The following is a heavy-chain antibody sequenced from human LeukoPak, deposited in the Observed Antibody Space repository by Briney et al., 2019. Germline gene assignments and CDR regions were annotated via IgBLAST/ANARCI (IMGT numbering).Heavy chain of an antibody. Sequence: GGSLRLSCAASGFTVSSSYMSWVRQAPGKGLEWVSVIYSGGSTYYADSVKGRFTISRDNSKNTLYLQMNSLRAEDTAVYYCASYYYDSSGYYLGDDDAFDIWGQGTMVTVSS. V-gene: IGHV3-66*01. CDR3: ASYYYDSSGYYLGDDDAFDI. D-gene: IGHD3-22*01. CDR2: IYSGGST. J-gene: IGHJ3*02. CDR1: GFTVSSSY.